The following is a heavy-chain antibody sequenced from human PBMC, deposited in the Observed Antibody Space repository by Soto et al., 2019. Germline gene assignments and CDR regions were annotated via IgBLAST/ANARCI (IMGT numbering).Heavy chain of an antibody. V-gene: IGHV1-69*08. CDR2: IIPIPDIT. CDR3: ARDRITTRGDAFDL. CDR1: GGTFSTYI. D-gene: IGHD3-3*01. J-gene: IGHJ3*01. Sequence: QVQLVQSGAEVRKPGSSVKVSCKAPGGTFSTYIISWVRQAPGQGLEWMRRIIPIPDITNYAQKFKGRFTVTADRSTSTAYMKLTSLKSEHTAVYYCARDRITTRGDAFDLWGQGTMVTVSS.